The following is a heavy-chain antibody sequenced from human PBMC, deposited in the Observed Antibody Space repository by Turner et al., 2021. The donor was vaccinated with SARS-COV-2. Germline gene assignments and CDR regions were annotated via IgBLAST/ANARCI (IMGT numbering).Heavy chain of an antibody. Sequence: EVQLVESGGGLIQPGGSLRLSCAASGFTVSSYYMSWVRQAPGKGLEWVAVIYSGGSTYYADSVKGRFTISRDNSKNTLYLQMNSLRAEDTAVYYCARQLTTVTTWFDPWGQGTLVTVSS. V-gene: IGHV3-53*01. CDR2: IYSGGST. D-gene: IGHD4-17*01. J-gene: IGHJ5*02. CDR1: GFTVSSYY. CDR3: ARQLTTVTTWFDP.